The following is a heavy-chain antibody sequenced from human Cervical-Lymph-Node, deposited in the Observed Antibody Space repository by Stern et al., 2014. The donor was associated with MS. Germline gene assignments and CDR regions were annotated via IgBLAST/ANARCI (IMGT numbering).Heavy chain of an antibody. D-gene: IGHD6-13*01. CDR3: ATHGGSSFQMDV. CDR1: GYSFTDFN. J-gene: IGHJ6*02. Sequence: QVQLGQSGAEVKKPGASVKVSCKASGYSFTDFNTHWVRQAPGQGLEWMGRISPHTGGARYAGKFQGRVTMTRDTSITTAYMELDRLTSDDTAVYYCATHGGSSFQMDVWGQGTTVTVSS. CDR2: ISPHTGGA. V-gene: IGHV1-2*06.